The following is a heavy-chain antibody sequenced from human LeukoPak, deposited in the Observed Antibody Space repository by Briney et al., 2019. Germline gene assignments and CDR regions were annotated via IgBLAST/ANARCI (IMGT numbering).Heavy chain of an antibody. CDR1: GFTFSSYA. Sequence: PGGSLRLSCAASGFTFSSYAMSWVRQAPGKGLEWVSAISGSGGSTYYADSVKGRFTISRDNSKNTLYLQMNSLRAEDTAVYYCVTATYCSGGSCYFDYWGQGTLVTVSS. V-gene: IGHV3-23*01. J-gene: IGHJ4*02. D-gene: IGHD2-15*01. CDR3: VTATYCSGGSCYFDY. CDR2: ISGSGGST.